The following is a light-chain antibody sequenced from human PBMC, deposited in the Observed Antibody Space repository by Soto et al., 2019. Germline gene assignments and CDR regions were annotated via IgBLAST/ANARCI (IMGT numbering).Light chain of an antibody. Sequence: QSVLTQPASVSGAPGQSIAISCTGTSSDVCGYNYVSWYQQHPGKAPKLILCDVSNRPSGVSDRFSGSKSGNTASLTISGLQTEDEADYYCSSYTTSSTYVFGTGTKVTVL. V-gene: IGLV2-14*01. J-gene: IGLJ1*01. CDR2: DVS. CDR3: SSYTTSSTYV. CDR1: SSDVCGYNY.